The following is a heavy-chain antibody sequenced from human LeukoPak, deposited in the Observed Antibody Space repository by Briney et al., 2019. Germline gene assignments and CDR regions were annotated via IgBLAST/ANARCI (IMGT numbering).Heavy chain of an antibody. J-gene: IGHJ6*02. CDR2: ISGSGGST. V-gene: IGHV3-23*01. D-gene: IGHD5-18*01. CDR3: AKAARMYYYYGMDV. CDR1: GFTFSSYG. Sequence: GGSLRLSCAASGFTFSSYGMSWVRQAPGKGLEWVSAISGSGGSTYYADSVKGRFTISRDNSKNTLYLQMNSLRAEDTAVYYCAKAARMYYYYGMDVWGQGTTVTVSS.